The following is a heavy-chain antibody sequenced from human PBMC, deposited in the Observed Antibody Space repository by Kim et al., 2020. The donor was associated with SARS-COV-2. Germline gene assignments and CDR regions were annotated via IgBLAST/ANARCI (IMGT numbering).Heavy chain of an antibody. CDR2: ISSSGSTI. V-gene: IGHV3-48*03. Sequence: GGSLRLSCAASGFTFSSYEMNWVRQAPGKGLEWDSYISSSGSTIYYADSVKGRFTISRDNAKNSLYLQMNSLRAEDTAVYYCARAKFDWLLYSYGMDVWGQGTTVTVSS. CDR1: GFTFSSYE. J-gene: IGHJ6*02. CDR3: ARAKFDWLLYSYGMDV. D-gene: IGHD3-9*01.